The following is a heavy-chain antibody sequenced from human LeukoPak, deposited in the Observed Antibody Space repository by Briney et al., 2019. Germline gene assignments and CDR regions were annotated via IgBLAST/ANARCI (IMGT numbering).Heavy chain of an antibody. V-gene: IGHV4-59*01. Sequence: PSETLSLTCTVSGGSISSYYWSWIRQPPGKGLEWIGYIYYSGGTNYNPSLKSRVTISVDTSKNQFSLKLSSVTAADTAVYYCARDRKAWLPNYYYYYMDVWGKGTTVTVSS. CDR2: IYYSGGT. J-gene: IGHJ6*03. D-gene: IGHD6-19*01. CDR1: GGSISSYY. CDR3: ARDRKAWLPNYYYYYMDV.